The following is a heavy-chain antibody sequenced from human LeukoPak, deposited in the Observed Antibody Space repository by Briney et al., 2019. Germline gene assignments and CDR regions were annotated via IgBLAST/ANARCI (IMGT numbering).Heavy chain of an antibody. CDR2: IYHSGST. D-gene: IGHD2/OR15-2a*01. J-gene: IGHJ4*02. CDR3: ARGRFYGFSGDS. V-gene: IGHV4-31*03. Sequence: SETLSLTCTVSGGSISTGGCYWNWVRQYPGRGLEWIGFIYHSGSTSYNPSLKSRLSISVDTSKNQFSLKLNSVTAADTAVYYCARGRFYGFSGDSWGQGTLVTVSS. CDR1: GGSISTGGCY.